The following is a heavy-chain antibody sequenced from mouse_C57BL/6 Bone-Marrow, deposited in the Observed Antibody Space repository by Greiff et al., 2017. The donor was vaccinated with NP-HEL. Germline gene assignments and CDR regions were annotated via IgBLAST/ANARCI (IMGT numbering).Heavy chain of an antibody. CDR1: GYTFTSYG. CDR3: ARITTVVAKKDYFDY. CDR2: IYPRSGNT. Sequence: QVQLQQSGAELARPGASVKLSCKASGYTFTSYGISWVKQRTGQGLEWIGEIYPRSGNTYYNEKFKGKATLTADKSSSTAYMELRSLTSEDSAVYFCARITTVVAKKDYFDYWGQGTTLTVPS. V-gene: IGHV1-81*01. D-gene: IGHD1-1*01. J-gene: IGHJ2*01.